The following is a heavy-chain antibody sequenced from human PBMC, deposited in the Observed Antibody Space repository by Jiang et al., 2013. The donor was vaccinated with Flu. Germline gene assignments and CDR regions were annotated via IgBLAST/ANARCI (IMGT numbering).Heavy chain of an antibody. D-gene: IGHD3-22*01. Sequence: VQLVESGAEVKKPGASVKVSCKASGYTFTSYYMHWVRQAPGQGLEWMGIINPSGGSTSYAQKFQGRVTMTRDTSTSTVYMELSSLRSEDTAVYYCARDRITMIVVDTIGLRENWFDPVGPGNPWSPSPQ. CDR1: GYTFTSYY. V-gene: IGHV1-46*01. CDR3: ARDRITMIVVDTIGLRENWFDP. CDR2: INPSGGST. J-gene: IGHJ5*02.